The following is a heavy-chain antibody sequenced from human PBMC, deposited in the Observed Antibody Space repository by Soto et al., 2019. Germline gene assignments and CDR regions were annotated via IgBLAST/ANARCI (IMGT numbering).Heavy chain of an antibody. D-gene: IGHD3-9*01. V-gene: IGHV4-39*01. Sequence: SETLSLTWTVSGGSIIDLGCCWLCKRQHPGKGLEWIGNIYYRGNAYYNPSRQTRVTISLDKSRSQFSLKLNAVTAADSAVYFCAGLEGLATISYYFDFWGPGALVTVSS. CDR2: IYYRGNA. J-gene: IGHJ4*02. CDR3: AGLEGLATISYYFDF. CDR1: GGSIIDLGCC.